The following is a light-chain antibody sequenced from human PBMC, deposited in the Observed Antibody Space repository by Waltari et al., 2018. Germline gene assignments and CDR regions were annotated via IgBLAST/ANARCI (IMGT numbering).Light chain of an antibody. CDR1: QSVSST. Sequence: EILMTQSPATLSVSPGERATLSCRASQSVSSTLAWYQQKPGQAPRLLIYDASTRATGIPARCSGSGSGTEFTLTISSLQSEDVAVYYCQQYSNWYTFGQGTKLEIK. CDR2: DAS. J-gene: IGKJ2*01. V-gene: IGKV3-15*01. CDR3: QQYSNWYT.